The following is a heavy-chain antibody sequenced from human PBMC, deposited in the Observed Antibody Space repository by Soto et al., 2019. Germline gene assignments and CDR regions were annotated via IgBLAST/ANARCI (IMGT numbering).Heavy chain of an antibody. CDR2: IDGSGNT. CDR3: VGARGRLVGFDY. Sequence: SETLSLTCAVNSESLSGYYWSWIRQSPGKGLEWIGEIDGSGNTNYSPSLRSRVAMSVDTSKNHFSLNLNSVSAADTAAYYCVGARGRLVGFDYWGQGTLVTVSS. CDR1: SESLSGYY. J-gene: IGHJ4*02. V-gene: IGHV4-34*01. D-gene: IGHD1-26*01.